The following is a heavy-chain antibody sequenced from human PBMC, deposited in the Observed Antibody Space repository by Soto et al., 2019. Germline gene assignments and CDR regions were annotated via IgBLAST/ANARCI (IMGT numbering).Heavy chain of an antibody. V-gene: IGHV3-30*03. CDR3: ARGVAAAGYDYYYYYGMDV. D-gene: IGHD6-13*01. J-gene: IGHJ6*02. CDR2: ISYDGSDK. CDR1: GFTFSSYG. Sequence: PGGSLRLSCAASGFTFSSYGMHWVRQAPGKGLEWVAVISYDGSDKYYADSVKGRFTISRDNSKNTLYLQMNSLRAEDTAVYYCARGVAAAGYDYYYYYGMDVWGQGTTVTVSS.